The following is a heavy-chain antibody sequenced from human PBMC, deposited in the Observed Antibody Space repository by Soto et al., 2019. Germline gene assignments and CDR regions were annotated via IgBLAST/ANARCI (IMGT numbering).Heavy chain of an antibody. CDR1: GLTVSGKKY. V-gene: IGHV3-53*01. D-gene: IGHD4-4*01. CDR2: FYDLDGA. Sequence: PGGSLRLSCAVSGLTVSGKKYVAWFRQAPGKGLEWVSGFYDLDGAYYADSLKGRFTTSGDSSRTIVYLQMNGLRPEDTAVYYCATWHLQEHAYDVWGQGTTVTVSS. CDR3: ATWHLQEHAYDV. J-gene: IGHJ3*01.